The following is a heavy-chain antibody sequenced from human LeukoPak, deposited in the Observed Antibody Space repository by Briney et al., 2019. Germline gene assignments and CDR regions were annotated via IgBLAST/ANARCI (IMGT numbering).Heavy chain of an antibody. CDR1: GFTFSSYS. Sequence: PGGSLRLSCAASGFTFSSYSMNWVRQAPGKGLEWVSSISSSSSYIYYADSVKGRFTISRDNAKNSLYLQMNSLRAEDTAVYYCARDKRDCSSTSCYKRYYFDYWGQGTLVTVSS. J-gene: IGHJ4*02. CDR3: ARDKRDCSSTSCYKRYYFDY. D-gene: IGHD2-2*02. CDR2: ISSSSSYI. V-gene: IGHV3-21*01.